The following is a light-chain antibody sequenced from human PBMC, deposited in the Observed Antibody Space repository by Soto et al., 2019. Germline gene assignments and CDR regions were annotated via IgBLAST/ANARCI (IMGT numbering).Light chain of an antibody. CDR3: CSYAGSSLV. CDR2: EGS. Sequence: QSVLTQPASVSGSPGQSITISCTGTSSDVGSYNLVSWYQQHPGKAPKLMIYEGSKRPSGVSNRFSGSKSGNTASLTISGLQAEDEADYYCCSYAGSSLVFGTGTMVTVL. V-gene: IGLV2-23*01. J-gene: IGLJ1*01. CDR1: SSDVGSYNL.